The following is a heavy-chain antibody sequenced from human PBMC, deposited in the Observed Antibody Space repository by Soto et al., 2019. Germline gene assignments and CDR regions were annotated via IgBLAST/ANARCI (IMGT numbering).Heavy chain of an antibody. V-gene: IGHV3-49*03. D-gene: IGHD3-22*01. CDR3: TRSTPRITMIVVVSYYYGMDV. CDR1: GFTFGDYA. CDR2: IRSKAYGGTT. Sequence: PGGSLRLSCTASGFTFGDYAMSWFRQAPGKGLEWVGFIRSKAYGGTTEYAASVKGRFTISRDDSKSIAYLQMNSLKTEDTAVYYCTRSTPRITMIVVVSYYYGMDVWGQGTTVTVSS. J-gene: IGHJ6*02.